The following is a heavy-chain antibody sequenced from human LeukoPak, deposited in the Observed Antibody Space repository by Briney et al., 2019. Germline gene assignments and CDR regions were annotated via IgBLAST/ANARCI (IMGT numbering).Heavy chain of an antibody. CDR2: ISSSSSYI. Sequence: GGSLRLSCAASGFTFSSYSMNWVRQAPGKGGEWVSSISSSSSYIYYADSVKGRFTISRDNAKNSLYLQMNSLRAEDTAVYYCARTADYYYGMDVWGQGTTVTVSS. V-gene: IGHV3-21*01. CDR1: GFTFSSYS. J-gene: IGHJ6*02. CDR3: ARTADYYYGMDV. D-gene: IGHD5-18*01.